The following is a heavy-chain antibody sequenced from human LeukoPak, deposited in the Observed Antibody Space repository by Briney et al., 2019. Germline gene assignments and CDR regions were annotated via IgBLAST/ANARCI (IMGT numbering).Heavy chain of an antibody. CDR3: ARDRVWEYGDYVGSYFDY. Sequence: SQTLSLTCAISGDSVSSDSAAWNWVRQSPSSGLEWLGRTYYRSKWYNDYAVSVKSRITINADTSKNQFSLQLNSVTPEDTAVYYCARDRVWEYGDYVGSYFDYWGQGTVVTVPS. CDR2: TYYRSKWYN. D-gene: IGHD4-17*01. J-gene: IGHJ4*02. V-gene: IGHV6-1*01. CDR1: GDSVSSDSAA.